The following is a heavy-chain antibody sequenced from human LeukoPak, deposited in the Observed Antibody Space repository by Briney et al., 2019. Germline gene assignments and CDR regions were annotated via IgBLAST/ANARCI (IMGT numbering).Heavy chain of an antibody. CDR3: ARPNRRDGYILH. V-gene: IGHV3-30*03. Sequence: GRSLRLSCAASGFTFSSYGMHWARQAPGKGLEGVAVISYDGSNKYYADSVKGRFTISRDNAKNSLYLQMNSLRAEDTAVYYCARPNRRDGYILHWGQGTLVTVSS. CDR2: ISYDGSNK. CDR1: GFTFSSYG. J-gene: IGHJ1*01. D-gene: IGHD5-24*01.